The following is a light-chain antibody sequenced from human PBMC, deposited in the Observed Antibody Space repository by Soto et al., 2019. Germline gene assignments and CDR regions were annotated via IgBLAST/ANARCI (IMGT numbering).Light chain of an antibody. J-gene: IGLJ1*01. CDR2: EVS. Sequence: QSVLTQPGSVSGSPGQSITISCTGTSSDVGGYRYVSWFQQHPGKAPKLIIYEVSNRPSGVSSRFSGSKSDNTASLTISGLQADDEADYYCCSYTSTDIPYVFGPGTKLTVL. CDR1: SSDVGGYRY. V-gene: IGLV2-14*01. CDR3: CSYTSTDIPYV.